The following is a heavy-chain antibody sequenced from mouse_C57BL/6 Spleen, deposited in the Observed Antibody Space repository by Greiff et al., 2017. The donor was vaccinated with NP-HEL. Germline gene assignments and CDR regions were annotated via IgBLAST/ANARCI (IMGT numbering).Heavy chain of an antibody. J-gene: IGHJ4*01. D-gene: IGHD2-2*01. V-gene: IGHV1-4*01. CDR3: ARSGYGYDDAMDY. Sequence: QVQLQQSGAELARPGASVKMSCKASGYTFTSYTMHWVKQRPGQGLEWIGYINPSSGYTKYNQKFKDKATLTADKSSSTAYMQLSSLTSEDSAVYYCARSGYGYDDAMDYWGQGTSVTVSS. CDR2: INPSSGYT. CDR1: GYTFTSYT.